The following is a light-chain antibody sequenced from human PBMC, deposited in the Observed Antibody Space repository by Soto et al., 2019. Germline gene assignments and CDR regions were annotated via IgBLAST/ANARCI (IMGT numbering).Light chain of an antibody. CDR2: DVS. J-gene: IGLJ2*01. V-gene: IGLV2-8*01. Sequence: QSVLTQPASVSGSPGQSITISCTGTSSDVGGYNYVSWYQQHPGKAPKLMIYDVSNRPSGVPDRFSGSKSGNTASLTVSGLQAEDEADYYCSSYAGSINVLFGGGTKVTVL. CDR3: SSYAGSINVL. CDR1: SSDVGGYNY.